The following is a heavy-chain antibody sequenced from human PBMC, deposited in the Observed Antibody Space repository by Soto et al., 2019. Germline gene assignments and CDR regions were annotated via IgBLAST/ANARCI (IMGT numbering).Heavy chain of an antibody. J-gene: IGHJ3*02. CDR2: INEDGSER. CDR1: GFTFSNFW. Sequence: EVQLVESVGGLVQPGGSLRLSCEGSGFTFSNFWMTWVRQAPGKGLEWVANINEDGSERYYVDSVKGRFTISTDNANNSLYLQMTSLRAEDTAVYYCARGRSNAFDIWGQGTMVTVSS. V-gene: IGHV3-7*04. CDR3: ARGRSNAFDI.